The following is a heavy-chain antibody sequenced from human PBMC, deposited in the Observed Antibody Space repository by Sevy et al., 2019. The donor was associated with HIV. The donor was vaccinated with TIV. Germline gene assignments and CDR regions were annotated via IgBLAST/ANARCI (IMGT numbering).Heavy chain of an antibody. CDR3: AGTFGGVIGTFDY. V-gene: IGHV3-23*01. J-gene: IGHJ4*02. CDR2: ISGSGGST. Sequence: GGSLRRSCAASGFTFSSYAMSWVRQAPGKGLEWVSAISGSGGSTYYADSVKDRFTISRDNSKNTLYLQMNSLRAEDTAVYYCAGTFGGVIGTFDYWGQGTLVTVSS. CDR1: GFTFSSYA. D-gene: IGHD3-16*02.